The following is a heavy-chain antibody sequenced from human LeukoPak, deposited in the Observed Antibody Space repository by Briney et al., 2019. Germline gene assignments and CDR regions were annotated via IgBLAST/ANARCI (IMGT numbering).Heavy chain of an antibody. D-gene: IGHD5-12*01. CDR1: GVSISSSSYY. CDR2: IYYSGST. V-gene: IGHV4-39*01. Sequence: SETLSLTCSVFGVSISSSSYYWGWIRQPPGKGLEWIGSIYYSGSTYYNPSLKSRVTISIDTSKNQFSLKLSSVTAADTAVYYCARHVDGRSWFDPWGQGTLVTVSS. CDR3: ARHVDGRSWFDP. J-gene: IGHJ5*02.